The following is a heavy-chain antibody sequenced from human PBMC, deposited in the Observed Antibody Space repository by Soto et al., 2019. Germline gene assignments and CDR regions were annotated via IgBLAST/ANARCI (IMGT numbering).Heavy chain of an antibody. CDR2: IYWNDDK. CDR1: GFSLSTNGVA. D-gene: IGHD3-22*01. CDR3: AHSPFYDHSVYPDY. V-gene: IGHV2-5*01. J-gene: IGHJ4*02. Sequence: SGPTLVNPTQTLTLTCTFSGFSLSTNGVAVGWIRQPPGKALEWLALIYWNDDKRYTPSLKSRLTINKDTSKNQVVLTMTTMDPVDTATYYCAHSPFYDHSVYPDYWGQGTLVTVSS.